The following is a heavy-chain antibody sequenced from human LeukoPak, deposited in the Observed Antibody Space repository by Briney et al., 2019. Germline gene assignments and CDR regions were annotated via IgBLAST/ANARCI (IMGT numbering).Heavy chain of an antibody. CDR2: IIPIFGTA. D-gene: IGHD6-13*01. J-gene: IGHJ5*02. Sequence: GASVKVSCKASGGTFSSYAISWVRQAPGQGLEWMGGIIPIFGTANYAQKFQGRVTITTDESTSTAYMELSSLRSEDTAVYYCARYGIGLGSWYSWFDPWGQGTLVTVSS. CDR3: ARYGIGLGSWYSWFDP. V-gene: IGHV1-69*05. CDR1: GGTFSSYA.